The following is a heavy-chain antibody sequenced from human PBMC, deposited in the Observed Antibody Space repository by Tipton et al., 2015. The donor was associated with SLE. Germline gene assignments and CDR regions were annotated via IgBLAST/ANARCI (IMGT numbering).Heavy chain of an antibody. J-gene: IGHJ5*01. D-gene: IGHD6-6*01. CDR2: ISTSGST. Sequence: LRLSCTASVGSITSGSYYWSWVRQPAGRGLEWIGHISTSGSTNYNPSFKSRVTVSADTSRDQFSLKLDSVTAADTALYYCARQVYRSSSCFDSWGLRALVTVSS. V-gene: IGHV4-61*09. CDR3: ARQVYRSSSCFDS. CDR1: VGSITSGSYY.